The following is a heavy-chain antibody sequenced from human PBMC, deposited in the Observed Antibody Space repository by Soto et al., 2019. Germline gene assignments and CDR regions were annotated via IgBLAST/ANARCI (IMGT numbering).Heavy chain of an antibody. Sequence: QVQLEQSGGEVKQPGSSVRVSCKTSGGTFSTYAINWVRQAPGQGLEWMGAIIPLFGTADYSQKFQGRVTITADESTSTAYMELSRLRFDDTAVYFCARPKGTFGNGYYYFDFWGQGTLVTVSS. D-gene: IGHD5-12*01. V-gene: IGHV1-69*01. CDR3: ARPKGTFGNGYYYFDF. J-gene: IGHJ4*02. CDR1: GGTFSTYA. CDR2: IIPLFGTA.